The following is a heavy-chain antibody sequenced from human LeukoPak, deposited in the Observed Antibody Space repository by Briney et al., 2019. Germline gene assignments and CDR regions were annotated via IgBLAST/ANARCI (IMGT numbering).Heavy chain of an antibody. V-gene: IGHV3-48*01. CDR1: GFTFSSYS. CDR3: ARGQVVGATFGMDV. CDR2: ISSSSSTI. D-gene: IGHD1-26*01. Sequence: GGSLRLSCAASGFTFSSYSMNWVRQAPGKGLEWVSYISSSSSTIYYADSVKGRFTISRDNAKNSLYLQMNSLRAEDTAVYYCARGQVVGATFGMDVWGKGTTVTVSS. J-gene: IGHJ6*04.